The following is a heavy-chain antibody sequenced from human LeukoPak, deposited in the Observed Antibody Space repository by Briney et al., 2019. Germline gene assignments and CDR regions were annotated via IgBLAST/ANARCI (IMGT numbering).Heavy chain of an antibody. J-gene: IGHJ3*02. Sequence: SETLSLTCTVSSGSISTYYWSWIRQPPGKGLEWIGYIYHNGNTNYNPSLKSRVTLSVDTSKNQFSLKLSSVTAADTAVYYCARRPTKYSSSWYGPSFPIAGAFDIWGQGTMVTVSS. CDR3: ARRPTKYSSSWYGPSFPIAGAFDI. D-gene: IGHD6-13*01. V-gene: IGHV4-59*12. CDR2: IYHNGNT. CDR1: SGSISTYY.